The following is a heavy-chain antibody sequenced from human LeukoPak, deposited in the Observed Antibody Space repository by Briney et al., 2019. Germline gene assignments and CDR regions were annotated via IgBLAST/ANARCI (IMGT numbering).Heavy chain of an antibody. CDR3: ARGSGWSEYYTMDV. J-gene: IGHJ6*02. V-gene: IGHV1-3*01. CDR2: INAGEGKT. D-gene: IGHD6-19*01. Sequence: ASVKVSCKASGYTFTSYDFNWVRQATGQRPEWMGWINAGEGKTKYLQKYQDRVTISRVTSASTAYMELSSLRSEDTAVYYCARGSGWSEYYTMDVWGQGTTVIVSS. CDR1: GYTFTSYD.